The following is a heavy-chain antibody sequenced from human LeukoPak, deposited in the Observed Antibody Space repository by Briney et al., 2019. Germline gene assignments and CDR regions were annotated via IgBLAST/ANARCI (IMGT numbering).Heavy chain of an antibody. CDR1: GFTFSTYW. V-gene: IGHV3-74*01. J-gene: IGHJ4*02. CDR2: IDSGGSNT. D-gene: IGHD6-6*01. CDR3: ARVGREYSSSSPPDY. Sequence: GGPLRLSCVVSGFTFSTYWMHWVRQGPGKGLVWVSRIDSGGSNTLYADSVRGRFTISRDNAKNTLYLQINSLRVEDTAMYYCARVGREYSSSSPPDYWGQGTLVTVSS.